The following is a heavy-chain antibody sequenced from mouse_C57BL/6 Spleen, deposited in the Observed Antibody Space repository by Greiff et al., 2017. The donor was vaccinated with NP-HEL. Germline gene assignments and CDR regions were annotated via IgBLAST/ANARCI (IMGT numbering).Heavy chain of an antibody. D-gene: IGHD3-2*02. V-gene: IGHV1-42*01. J-gene: IGHJ3*01. CDR2: INPSTGGT. CDR1: GYSFTGYY. CDR3: ARGSSGYGAWFAY. Sequence: VQLKESGPELVKPGASVKISCKASGYSFTGYYMNWVKQSPEKSLEWIGEINPSTGGTTYNQKFKDKATLTVDKSSSTAYMQLKSLTSEDSAVYYCARGSSGYGAWFAYWGQGTLVTVSA.